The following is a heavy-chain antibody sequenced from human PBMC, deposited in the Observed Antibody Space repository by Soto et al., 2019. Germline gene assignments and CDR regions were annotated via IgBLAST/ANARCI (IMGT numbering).Heavy chain of an antibody. CDR1: GGSVSSSSPY. V-gene: IGHV4-39*01. D-gene: IGHD1-1*01. Sequence: QLQLQESGPGLVKPSETLSLTCTVSGGSVSSSSPYWGWIRQPPGKGLEWIGNIYYSGSTYYNPSLKSRVTISVDTSKNQFSLKVSSVTAADTAVYYCARSAIQLERRWFDPWGQGTLVTVSS. CDR2: IYYSGST. J-gene: IGHJ5*02. CDR3: ARSAIQLERRWFDP.